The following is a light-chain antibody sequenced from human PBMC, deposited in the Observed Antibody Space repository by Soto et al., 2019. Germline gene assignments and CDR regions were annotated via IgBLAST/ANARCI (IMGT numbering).Light chain of an antibody. CDR1: QPISSW. CDR2: DAS. CDR3: LQSDNHCT. Sequence: DNEVNNSPPTLSATEGDRVTITCRASQPISSWLAWYHQKPGKAPKLLIYDASNLESGVPSRFSGSGSGTEFTLTIFILPPEDFRIYCCLQSDNHCTFSQGTNVDIK. V-gene: IGKV1-5*01. J-gene: IGKJ1*01.